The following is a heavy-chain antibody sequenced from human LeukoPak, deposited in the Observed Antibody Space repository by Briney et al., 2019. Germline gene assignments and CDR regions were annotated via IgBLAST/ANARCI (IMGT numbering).Heavy chain of an antibody. Sequence: SETLSLTCTVSDGSISSGDYYWSWIRQPPGKGLEWIGYIYYSGSTYYNPSLKSRVTISVDTSKNQFSLKLSSVTAAGTAVYYCARGFKGLWFGELLDYWGQGTLVTVSS. CDR3: ARGFKGLWFGELLDY. CDR2: IYYSGST. V-gene: IGHV4-30-4*01. J-gene: IGHJ4*02. D-gene: IGHD3-10*01. CDR1: DGSISSGDYY.